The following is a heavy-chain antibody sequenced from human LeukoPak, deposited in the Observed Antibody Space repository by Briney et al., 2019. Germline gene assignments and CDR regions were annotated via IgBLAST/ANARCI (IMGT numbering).Heavy chain of an antibody. Sequence: PGGSLRLSCAASGFTFSSYSMNWVRQAPGKGLEWVSSISSSSSYIYYADSVKGRFTISRDNAKNSLYLQMNSLRAEDTAVYYCARDNGGNSARAYYYYYMDVWGKGTTVTVSS. V-gene: IGHV3-21*01. J-gene: IGHJ6*03. CDR2: ISSSSSYI. D-gene: IGHD4-23*01. CDR3: ARDNGGNSARAYYYYYMDV. CDR1: GFTFSSYS.